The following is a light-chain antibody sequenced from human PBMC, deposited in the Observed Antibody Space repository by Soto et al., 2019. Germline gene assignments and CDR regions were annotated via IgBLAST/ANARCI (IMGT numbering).Light chain of an antibody. CDR3: QQYGLSPWT. CDR2: GTS. V-gene: IGKV3-20*01. J-gene: IGKJ1*01. Sequence: TLLTQSPGTLSLSPGDRVPLSCRASQRVSNNYLAWYQQKSGQAPRLLIFGTSNRATGIPDRFIGSGSGTDFTLTISRLESEDAAVYHCQQYGLSPWTFGQGCKVAIK. CDR1: QRVSNNY.